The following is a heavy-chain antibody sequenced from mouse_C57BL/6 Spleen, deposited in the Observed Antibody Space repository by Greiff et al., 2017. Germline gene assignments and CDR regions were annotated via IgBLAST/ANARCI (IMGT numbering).Heavy chain of an antibody. V-gene: IGHV5-6*02. CDR3: ARYDYDGDYAMDY. J-gene: IGHJ4*01. CDR1: GFTFSSYG. D-gene: IGHD2-4*01. Sequence: EVKLVESGGDLVKPGGSLKLSCAASGFTFSSYGMSWVRQTPDKRLEWVATISSGGSYTYYPDSVKGRFTISRDNAKNTLYLQMSSLKSEDTAMYYCARYDYDGDYAMDYWGQGTSVTVSS. CDR2: ISSGGSYT.